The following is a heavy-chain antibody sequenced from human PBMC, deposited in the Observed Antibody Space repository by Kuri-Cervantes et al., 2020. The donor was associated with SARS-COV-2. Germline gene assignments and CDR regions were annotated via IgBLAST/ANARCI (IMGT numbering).Heavy chain of an antibody. CDR1: GFTFSSYG. V-gene: IGHV3-30*03. J-gene: IGHJ4*02. CDR3: TTRWGSYYVVALFDY. Sequence: LKISCAASGFTFSSYGMHWVRQAPGKGLEWVAVISYDGSNKYYADSVKGRFTISRDNSKNTLYLQMNSLKTEDTAVYYCTTRWGSYYVVALFDYWGQGTLVTVSS. D-gene: IGHD1-26*01. CDR2: ISYDGSNK.